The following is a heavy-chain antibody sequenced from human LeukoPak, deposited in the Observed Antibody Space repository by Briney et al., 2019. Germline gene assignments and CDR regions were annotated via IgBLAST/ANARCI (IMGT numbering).Heavy chain of an antibody. Sequence: SVKVSCKASGGTFSSYAISWVRQAPGQGLEWMGRIIPILGIANYAQKFQGRVTITADKSTSTAYMELSSLRSEDTAVYYCARDRLGYYDSSGYYFDYWGQGTLVTVSS. D-gene: IGHD3-22*01. V-gene: IGHV1-69*04. CDR2: IIPILGIA. CDR1: GGTFSSYA. J-gene: IGHJ4*02. CDR3: ARDRLGYYDSSGYYFDY.